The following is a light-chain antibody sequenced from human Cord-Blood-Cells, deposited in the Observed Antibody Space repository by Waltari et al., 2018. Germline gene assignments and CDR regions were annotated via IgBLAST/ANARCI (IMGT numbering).Light chain of an antibody. CDR2: DAS. J-gene: IGKJ2*01. CDR3: QQYDNLPYT. CDR1: QDISNY. V-gene: IGKV1-33*01. Sequence: DIQMTPSPSSLSASVGDRVTITCQASQDISNYLNWYQHKPGKAPKLLIYDASNLETGVPSRFSGSGSGTDFTFTISSLQPEDIATYYCQQYDNLPYTFGQGTKLEIK.